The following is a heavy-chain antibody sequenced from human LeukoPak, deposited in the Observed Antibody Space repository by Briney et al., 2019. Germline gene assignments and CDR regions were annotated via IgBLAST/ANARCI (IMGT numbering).Heavy chain of an antibody. CDR3: ATWYYYASSAYYLSY. CDR2: INSDGSST. CDR1: GFTFSSYW. J-gene: IGHJ4*02. D-gene: IGHD3-22*01. V-gene: IGHV3-74*01. Sequence: PGGSLRLSCAASGFTFSSYWMHWVRQAPGKGLVWVSRINSDGSSTGYADSVKGRFTTSGDNATNTLELQRNRLRAEDTAVYYCATWYYYASSAYYLSYWGQGTLVTVSS.